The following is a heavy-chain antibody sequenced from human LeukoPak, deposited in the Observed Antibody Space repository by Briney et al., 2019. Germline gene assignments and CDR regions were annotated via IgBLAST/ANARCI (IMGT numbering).Heavy chain of an antibody. CDR3: ARAGLGYGYGFSLGS. CDR2: IKQDGSEK. D-gene: IGHD5-18*01. Sequence: GGSLRLSCAASGLTFSSYWMSWVRQAPGKGLEWVANIKQDGSEKYYVDSVKGRFTISRDNAMNSLYLQMSSLRAEDTAVYYCARAGLGYGYGFSLGSWGQGTLVTVSS. J-gene: IGHJ5*02. V-gene: IGHV3-7*01. CDR1: GLTFSSYW.